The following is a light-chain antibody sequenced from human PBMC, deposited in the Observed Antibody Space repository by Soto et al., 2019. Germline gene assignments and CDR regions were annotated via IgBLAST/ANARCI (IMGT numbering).Light chain of an antibody. CDR2: DAS. Sequence: DIQMTQSPSTRSASVGDRVTITCRASQSISSWLAWYQQKPGKAPKLLIYDASSLESGVPSRSSGSGSGTEFTLTITSLQPDDFATYYCQQYNSYTWTLGQGTKVDIK. J-gene: IGKJ1*01. V-gene: IGKV1-5*01. CDR1: QSISSW. CDR3: QQYNSYTWT.